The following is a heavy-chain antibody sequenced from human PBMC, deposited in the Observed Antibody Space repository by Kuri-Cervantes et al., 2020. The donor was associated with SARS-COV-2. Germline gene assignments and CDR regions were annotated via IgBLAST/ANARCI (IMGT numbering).Heavy chain of an antibody. CDR2: IDPSDSYT. CDR1: GYSFTSYW. Sequence: ETLSLTCKGSGYSFTSYWIGWVRQMPGKGLEWMGRIDPSDSYTNYSPSFQGHVTISADKSISTAYLQWSSLKASDTAMYYCATTRHIVAVPAAITSWFDPWGQGTLVTVSS. CDR3: ATTRHIVAVPAAITSWFDP. D-gene: IGHD2-2*01. J-gene: IGHJ5*02. V-gene: IGHV5-10-1*01.